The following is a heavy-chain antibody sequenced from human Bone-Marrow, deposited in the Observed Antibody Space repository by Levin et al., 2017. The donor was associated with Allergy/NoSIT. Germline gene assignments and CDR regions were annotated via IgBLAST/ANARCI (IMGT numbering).Heavy chain of an antibody. CDR2: ISGSGGST. V-gene: IGHV3-23*01. D-gene: IGHD3-10*01. CDR3: AKDRYYGSGGVYYFDY. CDR1: GFTFSSYA. J-gene: IGHJ4*02. Sequence: PGGSLRLSCAASGFTFSSYAMSWVRQAPGKGLEWVSAISGSGGSTYYADSVKGRFTISRDNSKNTLYLQMNSLRAEDTAVYYCAKDRYYGSGGVYYFDYWGQGTLVTVSS.